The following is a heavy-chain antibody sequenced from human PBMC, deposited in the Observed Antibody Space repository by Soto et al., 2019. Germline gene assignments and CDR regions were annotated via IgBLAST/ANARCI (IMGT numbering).Heavy chain of an antibody. CDR3: ARDGAKWELLSHDAFDI. Sequence: EVQLVESGGGLVKPGGSLRLSCAASGFTFSSYSMNWVRQAPGKGLEWVSSISSSSSYIDYADSVKGRFTISRDNAKNSLYLQMNSLRAEDTAVYYCARDGAKWELLSHDAFDIWGQGTMVTVSS. J-gene: IGHJ3*02. V-gene: IGHV3-21*01. CDR1: GFTFSSYS. D-gene: IGHD1-26*01. CDR2: ISSSSSYI.